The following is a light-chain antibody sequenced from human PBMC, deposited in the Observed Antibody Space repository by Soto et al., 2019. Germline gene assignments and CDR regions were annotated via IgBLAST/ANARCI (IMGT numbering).Light chain of an antibody. CDR1: QSVSNY. Sequence: EIVLTQSPATLSLSPGERATLSCRASQSVSNYLAWYQQKPGQAPRLLIYDASTRATGIPARFSGSGSGTDFTLTISSLESEDFAVYYCQQYNNWPPITFGGGTKVDIK. J-gene: IGKJ4*01. CDR3: QQYNNWPPIT. CDR2: DAS. V-gene: IGKV3-11*01.